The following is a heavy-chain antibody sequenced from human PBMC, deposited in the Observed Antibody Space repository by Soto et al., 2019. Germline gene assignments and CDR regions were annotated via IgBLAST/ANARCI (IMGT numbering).Heavy chain of an antibody. Sequence: GASVKVSCKACGDTFTGYYMHWVRQAPGQGLEWMGRIIPIRGIANYAQKFQGRVTITADKSTSTAYMELSSLRSEDTAVYYCARGYCSSTSCYANYYYYYMDVWGKGTTVTVSS. J-gene: IGHJ6*03. CDR3: ARGYCSSTSCYANYYYYYMDV. D-gene: IGHD2-2*01. CDR1: GDTFTGYY. V-gene: IGHV1-69*04. CDR2: IIPIRGIA.